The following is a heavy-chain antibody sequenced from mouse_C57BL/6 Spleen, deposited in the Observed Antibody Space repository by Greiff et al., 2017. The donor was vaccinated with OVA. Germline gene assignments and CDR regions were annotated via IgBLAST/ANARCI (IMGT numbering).Heavy chain of an antibody. Sequence: EVKLMESEGGLVQPGSSMKLSCTASGFTFSDYYMAWVRQVPEKGLEWVANINYDGSSTYYLDSLKSRFIISRDNAKNILYLQMSSLKSEDTATYYCARRDSNYFDYWGQGTTLTVSS. CDR2: INYDGSST. V-gene: IGHV5-16*02. CDR1: GFTFSDYY. J-gene: IGHJ2*01. CDR3: ARRDSNYFDY.